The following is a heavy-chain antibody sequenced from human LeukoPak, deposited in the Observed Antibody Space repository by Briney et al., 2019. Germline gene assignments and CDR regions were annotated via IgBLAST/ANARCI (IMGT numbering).Heavy chain of an antibody. Sequence: GGSLRLSCAPSGFTFTSYAMNWVRQAPGKGLEWVSAISGSGGSTYYADSVKGRFTISRDNSKHTLYLQINSLRAEATAVYYCAKVLVPASGFYYYGMDVWGQGTTVTVSS. CDR2: ISGSGGST. CDR1: GFTFTSYA. CDR3: AKVLVPASGFYYYGMDV. J-gene: IGHJ6*02. V-gene: IGHV3-23*01. D-gene: IGHD3-22*01.